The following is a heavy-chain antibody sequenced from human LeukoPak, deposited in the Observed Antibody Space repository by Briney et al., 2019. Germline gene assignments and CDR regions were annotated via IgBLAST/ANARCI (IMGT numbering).Heavy chain of an antibody. V-gene: IGHV4-59*01. D-gene: IGHD1-26*01. CDR2: IYYSGST. CDR1: GGSISSYY. J-gene: IGHJ4*02. Sequence: PSETLSLTCTVSGGSISSYYWSWIRQPPGKGLEWIGYIYYSGSTNYNPSLKSRVTISVDTSKNQFSLKLSFVTAADTAVYYCAREEIVGATPFDYWGQGTLVTVSS. CDR3: AREEIVGATPFDY.